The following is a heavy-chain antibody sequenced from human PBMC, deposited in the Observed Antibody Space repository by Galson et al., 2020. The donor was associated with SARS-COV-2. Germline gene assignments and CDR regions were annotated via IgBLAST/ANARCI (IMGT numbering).Heavy chain of an antibody. V-gene: IGHV3-33*01. CDR3: ARDGQSSRGWAFDY. D-gene: IGHD6-19*01. J-gene: IGHJ4*02. CDR2: IFFDGREK. CDR1: GFTFSDHA. Sequence: GGSLRISCAASGFTFSDHAMHWVRQAPGKGLEWVAQIFFDGREKYYGDSVRGRFTICRDSSKNTVYLEMNNLRVDDTAVYYCARDGQSSRGWAFDYWGQGTLLTVSS.